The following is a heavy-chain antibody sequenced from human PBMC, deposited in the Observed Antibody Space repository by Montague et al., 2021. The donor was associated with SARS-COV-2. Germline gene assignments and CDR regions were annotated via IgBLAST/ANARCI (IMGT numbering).Heavy chain of an antibody. CDR3: TRVPVFSNSWYSLPTLDQRPSWYFDL. Sequence: SETLSLTCAVYGVSFSAYYWSWIRKAQGKGLEWMGESNHSGSTTXXPYPKSQVPISVDTATNQFSLNLNSVTAADSAMYYCTRVPVFSNSWYSLPTLDQRPSWYFDLWGRGTLVIVSS. V-gene: IGHV4-34*01. J-gene: IGHJ2*01. CDR2: SNHSGST. CDR1: GVSFSAYY. D-gene: IGHD6-13*01.